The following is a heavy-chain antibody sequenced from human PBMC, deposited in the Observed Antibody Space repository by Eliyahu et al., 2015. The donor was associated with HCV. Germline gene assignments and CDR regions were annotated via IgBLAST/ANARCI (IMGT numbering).Heavy chain of an antibody. CDR3: AKDLGAAQYDAFDI. Sequence: EVQLVESGGGLVQPGRSLRLSCAASGFTFDDYAMHWVRQAPGKGLEWVSGISWNSGSIGYADSVKGRFTISRDNAKNSLYLQMNSLRAEDTALYYCAKDLGAAQYDAFDIWGQGTMVTVSS. CDR2: ISWNSGSI. CDR1: GFTFDDYA. D-gene: IGHD6-6*01. V-gene: IGHV3-9*01. J-gene: IGHJ3*02.